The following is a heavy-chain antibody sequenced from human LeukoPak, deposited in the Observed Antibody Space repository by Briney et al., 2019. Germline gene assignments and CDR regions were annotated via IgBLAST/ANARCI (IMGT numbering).Heavy chain of an antibody. CDR3: ARDLSRYYNDY. V-gene: IGHV3-48*03. CDR2: ISIGGRTQ. CDR1: GFTFSSYE. Sequence: GGSLRLSCAASGFTFSSYEMNWVRQAPGKGLEWVSYISIGGRTQYYADSVKGRFTISRDNAQNSLYLQMNSLRAEDTAVYYCARDLSRYYNDYCGQGTLVTVSS. J-gene: IGHJ4*02.